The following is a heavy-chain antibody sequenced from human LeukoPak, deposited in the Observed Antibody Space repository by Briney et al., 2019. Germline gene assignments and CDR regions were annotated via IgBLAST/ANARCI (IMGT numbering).Heavy chain of an antibody. J-gene: IGHJ5*01. CDR2: IREDGSDK. V-gene: IGHV3-7*05. CDR1: GFTFSTYW. D-gene: IGHD2-8*01. CDR3: ARYLHDNGAFDS. Sequence: GGSLRLSCAASGFTFSTYWMSWGRQAPGKGLEWVANIREDGSDKYYVDSVKGRFTISRDNAKNSLYLQMNKLRAEDTAVYYCARYLHDNGAFDSWGQGTLVTVSS.